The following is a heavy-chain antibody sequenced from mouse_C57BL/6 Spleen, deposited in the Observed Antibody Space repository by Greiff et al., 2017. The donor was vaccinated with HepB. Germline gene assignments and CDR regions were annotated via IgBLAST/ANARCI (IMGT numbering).Heavy chain of an antibody. CDR2: IYPGDGDT. CDR3: ARSGYYGSSYYYFDY. J-gene: IGHJ2*01. CDR1: GYAFSSYW. Sequence: QVQLQQSGAELVKPGASVKISCKASGYAFSSYWMNWVKQRPGKGLEWIGQIYPGDGDTNYNGKFKGKATLTADKSSSTAYMQLSSLTSEDSAVYFFARSGYYGSSYYYFDYWGQGTTLTVSS. V-gene: IGHV1-80*01. D-gene: IGHD1-1*01.